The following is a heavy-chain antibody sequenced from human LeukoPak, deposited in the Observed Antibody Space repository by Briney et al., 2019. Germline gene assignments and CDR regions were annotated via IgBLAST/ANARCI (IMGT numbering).Heavy chain of an antibody. CDR3: ARRKEVQTTFDC. D-gene: IGHD1-14*01. CDR1: GFIFSNYY. Sequence: GGSLRLSCAASGFIFSNYYMGWVRQAPGKGLEWVANIKEDGSGTDYVDSVKGRFTISRDNAKNSLDLQMNSLRAEDTAVYFCARRKEVQTTFDCWGQGTLVTVSS. V-gene: IGHV3-7*01. CDR2: IKEDGSGT. J-gene: IGHJ4*02.